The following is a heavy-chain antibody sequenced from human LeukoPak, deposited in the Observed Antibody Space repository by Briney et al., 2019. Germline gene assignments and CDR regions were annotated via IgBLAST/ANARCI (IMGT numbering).Heavy chain of an antibody. D-gene: IGHD3-22*01. CDR3: ARAGVESSGYYAFDV. Sequence: PEGSLRLSCAASGFTFSSHGMHWVRQAPGKGLQWVAVIYYDGSNEYYADSVKGRFTISRDNSENTLYLQMNSLRAEDTAVYYCARAGVESSGYYAFDVWGQGTILTVSS. CDR1: GFTFSSHG. V-gene: IGHV3-30*06. CDR2: IYYDGSNE. J-gene: IGHJ3*01.